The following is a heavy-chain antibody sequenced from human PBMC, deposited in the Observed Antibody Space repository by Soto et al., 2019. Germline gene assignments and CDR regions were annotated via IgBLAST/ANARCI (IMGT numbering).Heavy chain of an antibody. CDR1: GYTFTSYD. CDR2: MNPNSGNT. V-gene: IGHV1-8*01. CDR3: ASTYRLDYDFWSGYSRFDY. J-gene: IGHJ4*02. D-gene: IGHD3-3*01. Sequence: QVQLVQSGAEVKKPGASVKVSCKASGYTFTSYDINWVRQATGQGLEWMGWMNPNSGNTGYAQKFKGRVTMTRNTSISTAYMELSSLRSEDTAVYYCASTYRLDYDFWSGYSRFDYWGQGTLVTVSS.